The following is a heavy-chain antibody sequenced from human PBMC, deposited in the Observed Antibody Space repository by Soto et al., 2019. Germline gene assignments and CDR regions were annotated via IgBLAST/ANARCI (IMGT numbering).Heavy chain of an antibody. V-gene: IGHV1-18*01. CDR3: ASSGTQAATNWFDP. J-gene: IGHJ5*02. Sequence: ASVKVSCKASGYTFTSYGISWVRQAPGQGLEWMGWISAYNGNTNYAQKLQGRVTMTTDTSTSTAYMELRSLRSDDTAVYYCASSGTQAATNWFDPWGQGTLVTVSS. CDR1: GYTFTSYG. D-gene: IGHD2-15*01. CDR2: ISAYNGNT.